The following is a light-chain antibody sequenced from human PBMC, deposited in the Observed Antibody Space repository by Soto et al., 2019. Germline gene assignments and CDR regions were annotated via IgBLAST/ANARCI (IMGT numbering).Light chain of an antibody. CDR1: QSVRSNY. Sequence: EIVLTQSPGTLSLSPGERATLSCRASQSVRSNYLAWYQQKPGQAPWFLIYDASSRATGIPDRFSGSGSGTDFTLTISRLEPEDFAVYYCQQYGSSPLTFGGGTKVEIK. V-gene: IGKV3-20*01. CDR2: DAS. J-gene: IGKJ4*01. CDR3: QQYGSSPLT.